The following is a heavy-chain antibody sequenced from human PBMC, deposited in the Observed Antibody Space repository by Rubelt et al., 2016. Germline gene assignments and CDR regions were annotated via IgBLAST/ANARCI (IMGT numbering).Heavy chain of an antibody. CDR3: AREDGSGSSLQHY. Sequence: LTCAVSGGSISSSNWWSWVRQPPGKGLEWIGEIYHSGSTNYNPSLKSRVTISVDKSKNQFSLKLSSVTAADTAVYYCAREDGSGSSLQHYWGQGTLVTVSS. J-gene: IGHJ4*02. CDR1: GGSISSSNW. D-gene: IGHD3-10*01. V-gene: IGHV4-4*02. CDR2: IYHSGST.